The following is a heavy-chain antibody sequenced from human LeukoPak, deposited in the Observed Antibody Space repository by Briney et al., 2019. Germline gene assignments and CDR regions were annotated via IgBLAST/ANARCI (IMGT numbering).Heavy chain of an antibody. Sequence: GGSLRLSCAASGFTFNTFAMHWVRHGPGKGLERVALISYDGTNKFYADSVKGRFTISRDNSKNTLYLQMSSLRVEDTAIYYCAKAFFDISWNWFAPWGQGTLVTVSS. J-gene: IGHJ5*02. D-gene: IGHD3-9*01. V-gene: IGHV3-30*18. CDR2: ISYDGTNK. CDR1: GFTFNTFA. CDR3: AKAFFDISWNWFAP.